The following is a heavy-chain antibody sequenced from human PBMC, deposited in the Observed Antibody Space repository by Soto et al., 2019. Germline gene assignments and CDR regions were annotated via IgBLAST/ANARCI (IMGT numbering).Heavy chain of an antibody. J-gene: IGHJ6*02. CDR1: GFMFSDYY. CDR3: ARGHYSMDV. Sequence: QVQLMQSGGGLVKPGGSLRLSCAASGFMFSDYYMTWIRQTPVRGLEWVAYINTISDTNYADSVRGRFTIYRDNARNSLFLQMNSLRLEDSAVYYWARGHYSMDVWGQGTTVTVSS. V-gene: IGHV3-11*03. CDR2: INTISDT.